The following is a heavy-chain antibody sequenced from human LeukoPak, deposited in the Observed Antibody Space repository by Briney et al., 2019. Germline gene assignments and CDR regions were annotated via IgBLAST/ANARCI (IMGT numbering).Heavy chain of an antibody. J-gene: IGHJ4*02. CDR1: GFTFSSYS. Sequence: GGSLRLSCAASGFTFSSYSMNWVRQAPGKGLEWVSSISSSSSYIYYADSVKGRFTISGDNAKNSLYLQMNSLRAEDTAVYYCARDVRGSSSWHDYWGQGTLVTVSS. V-gene: IGHV3-21*01. CDR3: ARDVRGSSSWHDY. CDR2: ISSSSSYI. D-gene: IGHD6-13*01.